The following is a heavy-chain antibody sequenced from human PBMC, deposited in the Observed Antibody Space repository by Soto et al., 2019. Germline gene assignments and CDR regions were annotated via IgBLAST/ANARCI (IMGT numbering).Heavy chain of an antibody. D-gene: IGHD2-2*01. CDR3: ARGSRSTSPRYYYYYGMDV. Sequence: QVQLVESGGGVVQPGRSLRLSCAASGFTFSSYGMHWVRQAPGKGLEWVAVIWYDGSNKYYADSVKGRFTISRDNSKNTLYLQMNSLRAEDTAVYYCARGSRSTSPRYYYYYGMDVWGQGTTVTVSS. CDR1: GFTFSSYG. J-gene: IGHJ6*02. V-gene: IGHV3-33*01. CDR2: IWYDGSNK.